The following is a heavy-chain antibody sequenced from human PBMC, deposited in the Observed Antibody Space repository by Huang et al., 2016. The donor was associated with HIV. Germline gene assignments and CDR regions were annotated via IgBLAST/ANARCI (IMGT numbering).Heavy chain of an antibody. Sequence: QVQLQQWGAGLLKPSETLSLTCAVYGGSFSGYYWSGIRQPPGKGLEWIGEINQSGSTNYNPARKSRVTISVDTSKNQFSLKLSSVTVADTAVYYCARAYYYYDSSGYLHYFDYWGQGTLVTVSS. D-gene: IGHD3-22*01. CDR1: GGSFSGYY. CDR2: INQSGST. V-gene: IGHV4-34*01. J-gene: IGHJ4*02. CDR3: ARAYYYYDSSGYLHYFDY.